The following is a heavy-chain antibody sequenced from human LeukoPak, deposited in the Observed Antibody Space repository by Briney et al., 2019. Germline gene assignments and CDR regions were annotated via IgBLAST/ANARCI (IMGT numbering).Heavy chain of an antibody. CDR2: IFQTGSA. Sequence: SETLSLTCTVSGGSINNNLYYWGWIRQPPGKGLEWIGNIFQTGSAYYNPSLKSRVTISVDTSKNQFSLKLSSVTAADTAVYYCASQSNKDYWGQGTLVTVSS. CDR3: ASQSNKDY. D-gene: IGHD1/OR15-1a*01. V-gene: IGHV4-39*01. J-gene: IGHJ4*02. CDR1: GGSINNNLYY.